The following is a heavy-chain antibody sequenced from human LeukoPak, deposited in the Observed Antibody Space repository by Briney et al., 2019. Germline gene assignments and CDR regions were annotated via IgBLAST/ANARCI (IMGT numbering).Heavy chain of an antibody. J-gene: IGHJ4*02. Sequence: ASVKVSCKASGYTSTSYYMHWVRQAPGQGLEWMGIINPSGGSTSYAQKFQGRVTMTRDMSTGTVYMELSSLRSEDTAVYYCARDGPSGSYDYWGQGTLVTASS. CDR3: ARDGPSGSYDY. V-gene: IGHV1-46*01. CDR1: GYTSTSYY. D-gene: IGHD1-26*01. CDR2: INPSGGST.